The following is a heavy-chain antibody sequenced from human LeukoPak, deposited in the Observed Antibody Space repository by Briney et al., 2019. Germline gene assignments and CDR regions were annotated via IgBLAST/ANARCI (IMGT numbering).Heavy chain of an antibody. CDR3: ARSPGFGELNWFDP. J-gene: IGHJ5*02. CDR2: IYTSGST. CDR1: GGSISSGSYY. V-gene: IGHV4-61*02. D-gene: IGHD3-10*01. Sequence: SETLSLTCTVSGGSISSGSYYWSWIRQPAGKGLEWIGRIYTSGSTNYNPSLKSRVTISVDTSKNQFSLKLSSVTAADTAVYYCARSPGFGELNWFDPWGQGTLVTVSS.